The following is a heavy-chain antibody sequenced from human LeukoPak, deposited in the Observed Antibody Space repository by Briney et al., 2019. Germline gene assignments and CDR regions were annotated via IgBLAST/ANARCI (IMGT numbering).Heavy chain of an antibody. J-gene: IGHJ4*02. CDR2: ISYDGSNK. CDR1: GFTFDDYA. Sequence: GGSLRLSCAASGFTFDDYAMHWVRQAPGKGLEWVAVISYDGSNKYYADSVKGRFTISRDNSKNTLYLQMNSLRAEDTAVYYCAKTKLLSSLLWFGEYYFDYWGQGTLVTVSS. CDR3: AKTKLLSSLLWFGEYYFDY. D-gene: IGHD3-10*01. V-gene: IGHV3-30*18.